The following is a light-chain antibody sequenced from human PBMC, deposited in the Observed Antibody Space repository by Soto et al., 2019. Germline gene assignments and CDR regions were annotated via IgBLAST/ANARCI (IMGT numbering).Light chain of an antibody. CDR3: QQSFSSLLS. CDR2: DAS. J-gene: IGKJ4*01. Sequence: DIQMTQSPSSLSASLGDRVTITCRASQTISTYVTWYQQKPWKAPKALISDASTLQSGVPSRFSGSGSGTDFTLIISSLQPEDVATYYWQQSFSSLLSFGGGTQVEIK. CDR1: QTISTY. V-gene: IGKV1-39*01.